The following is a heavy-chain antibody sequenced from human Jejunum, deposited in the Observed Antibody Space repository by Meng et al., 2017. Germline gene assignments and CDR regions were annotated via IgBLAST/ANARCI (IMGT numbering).Heavy chain of an antibody. CDR1: GFTFRNFW. D-gene: IGHD1-26*01. CDR3: TRTGSYRYDF. Sequence: EVQLVESGGGLVQPGGSLRLFCAASGFTFRNFWMQWVRQAPGKGLVWVSRINIDGSSTDYADSVKGRFTISRDDAKNTLYLQMNSLRVEDTAVYYCTRTGSYRYDFWGQGTLVTVSS. CDR2: INIDGSST. J-gene: IGHJ4*02. V-gene: IGHV3-74*01.